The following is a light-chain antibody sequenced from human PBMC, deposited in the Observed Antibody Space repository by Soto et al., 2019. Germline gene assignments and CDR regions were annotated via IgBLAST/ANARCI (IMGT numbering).Light chain of an antibody. Sequence: IQLTQSPSSLSASVGDRVTITCRASQGFSTYLAWYQQKPRKAPKLLIYAASTLQSGVPSRFSGSGSGTDFTLTISSLQPEDFATYYCQQLNSYPITFGQGTRLEIK. CDR3: QQLNSYPIT. CDR2: AAS. CDR1: QGFSTY. J-gene: IGKJ5*01. V-gene: IGKV1-9*01.